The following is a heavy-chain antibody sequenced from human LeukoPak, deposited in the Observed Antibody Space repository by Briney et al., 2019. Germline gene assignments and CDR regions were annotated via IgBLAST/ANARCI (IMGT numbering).Heavy chain of an antibody. CDR1: GYIFTNYY. CDR2: ILPSDGYT. V-gene: IGHV1-46*01. J-gene: IGHJ4*02. Sequence: ASVKVSCKTSGYIFTNYYIHWVRQAPGQGLEWMGIILPSDGYTTYAQKFQGRVTMTRDTSTNTAYMELSSLRSEDTAVYYCAREVGATDYWGQGTLVTVSS. D-gene: IGHD1-26*01. CDR3: AREVGATDY.